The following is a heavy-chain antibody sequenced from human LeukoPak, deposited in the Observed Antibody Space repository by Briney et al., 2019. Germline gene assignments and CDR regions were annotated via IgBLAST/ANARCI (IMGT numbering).Heavy chain of an antibody. D-gene: IGHD2-15*01. CDR2: ISTYNGNT. CDR1: GYTFTSYG. Sequence: ASVKVSCKASGYTFTSYGISWVRQAPGHGLEGMGWISTYNGNTKYAQKLQGRVTMTTDTSTSTAYMELRRLRSDDTAVYYCARDLGRYCSGGSCHYYSYYMDVWGKGTTVTVSS. CDR3: ARDLGRYCSGGSCHYYSYYMDV. J-gene: IGHJ6*03. V-gene: IGHV1-18*01.